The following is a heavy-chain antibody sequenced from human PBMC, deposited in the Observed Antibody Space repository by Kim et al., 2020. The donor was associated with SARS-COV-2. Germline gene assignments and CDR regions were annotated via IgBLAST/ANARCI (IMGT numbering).Heavy chain of an antibody. J-gene: IGHJ4*02. V-gene: IGHV3-64D*09. CDR2: ISSNGGST. CDR3: VKGNEVWVGARMH. D-gene: IGHD1-26*01. Sequence: GGSLRLSCSASGFTFSSYAMHWVRQAPGKGLEYVSAISSNGGSTYYADSVKGRFTISRDNSKNTLYLQMSSLRAEDTAVYYCVKGNEVWVGARMHWGQGTLVTVSS. CDR1: GFTFSSYA.